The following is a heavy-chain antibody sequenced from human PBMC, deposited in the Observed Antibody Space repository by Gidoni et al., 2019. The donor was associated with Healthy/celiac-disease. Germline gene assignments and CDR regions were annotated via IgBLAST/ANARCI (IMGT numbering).Heavy chain of an antibody. CDR3: AKSPWLAGLLD. CDR2: ISGRGGST. D-gene: IGHD6-19*01. CDR1: GFTFSSDA. V-gene: IGHV3-23*04. J-gene: IGHJ4*02. Sequence: EVQLVESGGGVVQPGGSLRLSCAASGFTFSSDAMSWVRQAPGKGLEWVSAISGRGGSTYYADSVKGRFTISRDNSKNTLYLQMNSLRAEDTAVSYCAKSPWLAGLLDWGQGTLVTVSS.